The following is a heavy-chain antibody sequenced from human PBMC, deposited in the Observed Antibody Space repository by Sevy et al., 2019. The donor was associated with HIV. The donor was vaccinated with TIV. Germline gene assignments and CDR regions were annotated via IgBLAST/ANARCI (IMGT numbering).Heavy chain of an antibody. CDR1: GFTFSEYS. J-gene: IGHJ4*02. D-gene: IGHD2-8*01. CDR3: ARKGCNYLLDY. V-gene: IGHV3-23*01. CDR2: ITFGGGGI. Sequence: GGSLRLSCAASGFTFSEYSMSWVRQPPGKGLEWVSTITFGGGGINYADSVKGRFTISRDNSKSSVYLQMDNLRAEDSAVYYRARKGCNYLLDYWGQGTLVTVSS.